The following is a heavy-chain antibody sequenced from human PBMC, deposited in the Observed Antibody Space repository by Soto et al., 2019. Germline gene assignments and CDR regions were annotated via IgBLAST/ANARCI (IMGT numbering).Heavy chain of an antibody. CDR1: GFTVSSDS. Sequence: PGGFLRLSCAASGFTVSSDSMTWVRQAPGKGLEWISIIYSDNNTDYADSVKGRFSISRDTSKNILYLQMNSLRAEDTAEYYCARHYSAMGVWGQGTTVTVSS. CDR2: IYSDNNT. V-gene: IGHV3-53*01. CDR3: ARHYSAMGV. J-gene: IGHJ6*02.